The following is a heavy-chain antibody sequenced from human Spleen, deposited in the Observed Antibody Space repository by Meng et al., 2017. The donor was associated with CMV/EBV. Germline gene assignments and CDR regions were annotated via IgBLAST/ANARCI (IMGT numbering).Heavy chain of an antibody. Sequence: SVKVSCKASGCTFSSYAISWVRQAPGQGLEWMGGIIPIFGTANYAQKFQGRVTITTDESTSTAYMELSSLRSEDTAVYYCASRPVSPAARPGRANYYYYYGMDVWGQGTTVTVSS. CDR3: ASRPVSPAARPGRANYYYYYGMDV. D-gene: IGHD6-6*01. V-gene: IGHV1-69*05. J-gene: IGHJ6*02. CDR1: GCTFSSYA. CDR2: IIPIFGTA.